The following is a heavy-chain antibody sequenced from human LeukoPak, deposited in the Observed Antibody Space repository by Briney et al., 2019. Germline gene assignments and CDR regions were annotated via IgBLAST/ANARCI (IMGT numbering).Heavy chain of an antibody. D-gene: IGHD3-3*01. J-gene: IGHJ3*02. CDR2: IYYSGST. V-gene: IGHV4-39*01. CDR1: GGSVSGTNYY. CDR3: ASRTIQSIGGRRGDTFDI. Sequence: SETLSLTCSVSGGSVSGTNYYWAWIRQPPEKGLEWIGTIYYSGSTYYNLSLKSRVTISVDTSKNQFSLKLSSVTAADTAVYYCASRTIQSIGGRRGDTFDIWGQGTKVTVSS.